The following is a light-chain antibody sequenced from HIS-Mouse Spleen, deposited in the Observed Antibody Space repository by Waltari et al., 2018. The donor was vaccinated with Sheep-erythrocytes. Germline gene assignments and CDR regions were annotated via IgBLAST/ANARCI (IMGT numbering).Light chain of an antibody. CDR2: EGI. CDR3: CSYAGSSTFHVV. V-gene: IGLV2-23*03. J-gene: IGLJ2*01. Sequence: QSALTQPASVSGSPGQSITISCTGTSSDVGSYYLVPLYQQHPGKAPKLMIYEGIKRPSGVANRFSGSTSGNTASLTISGLQAEDEADYYCCSYAGSSTFHVVFGGGTKLTVL. CDR1: SSDVGSYYL.